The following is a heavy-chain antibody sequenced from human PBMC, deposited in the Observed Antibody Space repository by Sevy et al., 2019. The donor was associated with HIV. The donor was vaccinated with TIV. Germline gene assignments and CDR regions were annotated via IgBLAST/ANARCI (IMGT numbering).Heavy chain of an antibody. CDR1: GYTFTSYD. V-gene: IGHV1-8*01. CDR2: MNPNSGNT. D-gene: IGHD3-3*01. CDR3: AGVGSPPHDFWSGYGVELFLWFDP. J-gene: IGHJ5*02. Sequence: ASVKVSCKASGYTFTSYDINWVRQATGQGLAWMGWMNPNSGNTGYGQKFQGRVTMTRNNSINTAYMELSSLRSEYTAVYYCAGVGSPPHDFWSGYGVELFLWFDPWGQGTLVTVSS.